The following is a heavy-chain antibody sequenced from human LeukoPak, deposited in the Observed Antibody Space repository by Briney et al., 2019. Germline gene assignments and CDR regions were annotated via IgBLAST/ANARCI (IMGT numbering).Heavy chain of an antibody. Sequence: ASVKVSCKASGYTFTSYGISWVRQAPGQGLEWMGWISAYNGNTNYAQKLQGRVTMTTDTSRSTAYMELRSLRSEDTAVYYCARGIAQIGWGLYSSSSRGMDVWGQGTTVTVSS. J-gene: IGHJ6*02. CDR3: ARGIAQIGWGLYSSSSRGMDV. V-gene: IGHV1-18*01. CDR2: ISAYNGNT. CDR1: GYTFTSYG. D-gene: IGHD6-6*01.